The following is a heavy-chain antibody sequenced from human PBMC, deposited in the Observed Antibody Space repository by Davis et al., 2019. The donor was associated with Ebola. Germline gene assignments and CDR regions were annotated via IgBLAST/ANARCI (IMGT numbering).Heavy chain of an antibody. J-gene: IGHJ6*02. Sequence: GESLKISCAASGFTFSSYAMHWVRQAPGKGLEWVAVISYDGSNKYYADSVKGRFTISRDNSKNTLYLQMNSLRAEDTAVYYCARPVGSYYYYYYGMDVWGQGTTVTVSS. D-gene: IGHD1-26*01. CDR2: ISYDGSNK. V-gene: IGHV3-30-3*01. CDR3: ARPVGSYYYYYYGMDV. CDR1: GFTFSSYA.